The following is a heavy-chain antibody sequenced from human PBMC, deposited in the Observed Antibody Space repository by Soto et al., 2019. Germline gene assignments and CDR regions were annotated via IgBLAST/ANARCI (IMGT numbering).Heavy chain of an antibody. CDR2: IYYSGST. CDR3: ARRPDSSSSGVFDY. J-gene: IGHJ4*02. Sequence: PSETLSLTCTVSGGSISSSSYYWGWIRQPPGKGLEWIGSIYYSGSTYYNPSLKSRVTISVDTSKNQFSLKLSSVTAADTAVYYWARRPDSSSSGVFDYWGQGTLVTVSS. V-gene: IGHV4-39*01. CDR1: GGSISSSSYY. D-gene: IGHD6-6*01.